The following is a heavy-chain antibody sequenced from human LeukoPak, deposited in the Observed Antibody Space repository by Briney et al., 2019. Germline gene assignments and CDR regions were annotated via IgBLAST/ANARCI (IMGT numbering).Heavy chain of an antibody. CDR3: ARQGNGSGSYYWFDP. CDR1: GGSFSGYY. J-gene: IGHJ5*02. V-gene: IGHV4-34*01. CDR2: INHSRST. D-gene: IGHD3-10*01. Sequence: SETLFLTCAVYGGSFSGYYWSWIRQPPGKGLEWIEEINHSRSTNYNPSLTSRVTISVDTSKNQFSLKLSSVTAADTAVYYCARQGNGSGSYYWFDPWGQGTLVTVSS.